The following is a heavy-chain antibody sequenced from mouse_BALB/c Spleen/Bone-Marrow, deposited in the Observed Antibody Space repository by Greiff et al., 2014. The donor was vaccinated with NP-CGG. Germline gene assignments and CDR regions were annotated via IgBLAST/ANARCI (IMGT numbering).Heavy chain of an antibody. CDR3: ARRSGNWEAMDY. CDR1: GYTFTSYW. D-gene: IGHD4-1*01. CDR2: IFPGTGTT. V-gene: IGHV1S132*01. Sequence: QVQLQQSGAELVKPGASVKLSCKTSGYTFTSYWIQWVKQRPGQGLGWIGEIFPGTGTTYYNEKFKGKATLTIDTSSSTAYMQLSSLTSEDSAVYFCARRSGNWEAMDYWGQGTSVTVSS. J-gene: IGHJ4*01.